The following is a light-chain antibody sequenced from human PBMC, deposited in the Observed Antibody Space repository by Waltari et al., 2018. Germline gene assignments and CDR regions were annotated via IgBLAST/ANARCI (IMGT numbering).Light chain of an antibody. CDR1: QGISSA. Sequence: AIQLTQSPSSLSASVGDRVTITCRTSQGISSALAWYQLKPGETPKLLIYDASSLASGVPSRFSGSGSGTDSTLTISSLQPEDVAVYYCQQYYGSPPWTFGQGTKVEIK. CDR3: QQYYGSPPWT. J-gene: IGKJ1*01. V-gene: IGKV1-13*02. CDR2: DAS.